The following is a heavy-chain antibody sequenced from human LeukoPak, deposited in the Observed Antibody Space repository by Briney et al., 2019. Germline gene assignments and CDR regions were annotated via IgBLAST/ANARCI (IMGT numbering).Heavy chain of an antibody. CDR2: IDPSDSYT. V-gene: IGHV5-10-1*01. D-gene: IGHD6-19*01. CDR3: ARPAVAGQNWYFDL. Sequence: GESLRISCKGSGYSFSSYWISWARQMPGKGLEWMGKIDPSDSYTAYSPSFQGHVTISADRSVSTAYLQWSSLKASDTAMYYCARPAVAGQNWYFDLWGRGTLVTVSS. J-gene: IGHJ2*01. CDR1: GYSFSSYW.